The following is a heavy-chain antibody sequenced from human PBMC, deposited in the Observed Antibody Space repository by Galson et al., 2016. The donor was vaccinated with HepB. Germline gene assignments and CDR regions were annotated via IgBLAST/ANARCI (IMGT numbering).Heavy chain of an antibody. J-gene: IGHJ4*02. V-gene: IGHV5-10-1*01. CDR3: ASHRSGSKVDY. Sequence: QSGAEVKKPGESLRISCKDSGYNFTTYWISWVRQMPGKGLEWMGRLDPIDSYTNYSPSFQGHVTISADKSTSTAYLQWSSLKASDTAMYYCASHRSGSKVDYWGQGTLVTVSS. CDR2: LDPIDSYT. D-gene: IGHD3-22*01. CDR1: GYNFTTYW.